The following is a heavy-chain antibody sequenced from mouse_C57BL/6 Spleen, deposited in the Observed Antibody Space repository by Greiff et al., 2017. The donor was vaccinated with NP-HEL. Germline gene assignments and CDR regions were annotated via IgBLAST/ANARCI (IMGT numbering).Heavy chain of an antibody. CDR3: TRDDYGGGFAY. J-gene: IGHJ3*01. CDR2: IRLKSDNYAT. CDR1: GFTFSNYW. D-gene: IGHD2-4*01. V-gene: IGHV6-3*01. Sequence: EVKLMESGGGLVQPGGSMKLSCVASGFTFSNYWMNWVRQSPEKGLEWVAQIRLKSDNYATHYAESVKGRFTISRDDSKSSVYLQMNNLRAEDTGIYYCTRDDYGGGFAYWGQGTLVTVSA.